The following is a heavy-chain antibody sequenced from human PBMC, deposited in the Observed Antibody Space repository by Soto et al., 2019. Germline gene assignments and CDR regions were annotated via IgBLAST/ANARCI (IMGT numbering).Heavy chain of an antibody. D-gene: IGHD6-13*01. CDR2: IIPIFGTA. V-gene: IGHV1-69*13. CDR1: GGTFSSYA. CDR3: ARCVAAAAYYYYYGMDV. Sequence: ASVKVSCKASGGTFSSYAISWVRQAPGQGLEWMGGIIPIFGTANYAQKFQGRVTITADESTSTAYMELSSLRSEDTAVYYCARCVAAAAYYYYYGMDVWGQGTTVTVSS. J-gene: IGHJ6*02.